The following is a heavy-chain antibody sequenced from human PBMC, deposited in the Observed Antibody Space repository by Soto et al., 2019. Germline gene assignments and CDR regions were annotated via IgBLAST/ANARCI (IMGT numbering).Heavy chain of an antibody. J-gene: IGHJ4*02. D-gene: IGHD2-2*01. CDR2: IWYDGSNK. Sequence: PGGSLRLSCAASGFTFSSYGMHWVRQAPGKGLEWVAVIWYDGSNKYYADSVKGRFTISRDNSKNTLYLQMNSLRAEDTAVYYCARGRHSPAAIGYFDYWGQGTLVTVSS. CDR1: GFTFSSYG. CDR3: ARGRHSPAAIGYFDY. V-gene: IGHV3-33*01.